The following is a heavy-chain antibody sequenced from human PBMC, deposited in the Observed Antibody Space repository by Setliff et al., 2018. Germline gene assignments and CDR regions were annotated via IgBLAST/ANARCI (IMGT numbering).Heavy chain of an antibody. Sequence: GASVKVSCKASGYTFTSHYMHWVRQAPGLGLEWMGTINPSSGRTSYAQKFQGRVTMTRDTSTSTDYMDMSSLRSEDTAVYYCARDVFPYHYEGAFDIWGQGTMVTVSS. V-gene: IGHV1-46*01. CDR1: GYTFTSHY. J-gene: IGHJ3*02. CDR3: ARDVFPYHYEGAFDI. D-gene: IGHD3-22*01. CDR2: INPSSGRT.